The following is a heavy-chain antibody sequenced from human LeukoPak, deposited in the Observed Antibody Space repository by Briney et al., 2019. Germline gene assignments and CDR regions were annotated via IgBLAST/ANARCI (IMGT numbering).Heavy chain of an antibody. D-gene: IGHD4-17*01. CDR3: AKDIRSTTATTEFDY. CDR2: ISWNSGNI. CDR1: GFTFDDYA. V-gene: IGHV3-9*01. Sequence: GRSLRLSCAASGFTFDDYAMHWVRQAPGKGLEWVSGISWNSGNIGYADSVKGRFTISRDNAKNSLYMQMNSLRAEDTALYYWAKDIRSTTATTEFDYWGQGTLVTVSS. J-gene: IGHJ4*02.